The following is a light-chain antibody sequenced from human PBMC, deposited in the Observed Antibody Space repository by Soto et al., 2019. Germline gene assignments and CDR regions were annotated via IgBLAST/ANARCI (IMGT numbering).Light chain of an antibody. Sequence: EIVMTQSPATLSVSPGETATLSCRASQSVAGNLAWYQQKPGQPPRLLIYGVSTRATGVPARFSGSGSGTDFTLTISSLEPEDFAVYYCQHRSNWLSLTFGGGTKVDI. J-gene: IGKJ4*01. CDR2: GVS. CDR1: QSVAGN. CDR3: QHRSNWLSLT. V-gene: IGKV3-15*01.